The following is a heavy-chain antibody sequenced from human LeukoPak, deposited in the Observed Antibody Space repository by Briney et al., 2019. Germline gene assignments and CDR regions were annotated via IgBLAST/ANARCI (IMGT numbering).Heavy chain of an antibody. V-gene: IGHV3-7*01. D-gene: IGHD1-1*01. CDR3: AKDKNWNVCDY. CDR2: INQDGSVK. J-gene: IGHJ4*02. CDR1: GFTFSSYW. Sequence: GGSLRLSCAASGFTFSSYWMIWFRQAPGKGLEWVAHINQDGSVKNYVDSVKGRFTISRDNANNFLYLQMNSLRAEDTAVYYCAKDKNWNVCDYWGRGTLVTVSS.